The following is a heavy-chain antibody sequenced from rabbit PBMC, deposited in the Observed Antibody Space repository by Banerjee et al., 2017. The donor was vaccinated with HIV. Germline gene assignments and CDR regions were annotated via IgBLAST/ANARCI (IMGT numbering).Heavy chain of an antibody. V-gene: IGHV1S45*01. CDR3: ARDPYDGYVGWDL. CDR2: INTLGSA. J-gene: IGHJ4*01. CDR1: GFDISNYNM. Sequence: QEQLKETGGGLVQPEGSLTLTCKASGFDISNYNMQWVRQSPGKGLESIGFINTLGSAYYASWAKGRFTISKTSSTTVTLQMTSLTAADTATYFCARDPYDGYVGWDLWGPGTLVTVS. D-gene: IGHD6-1*01.